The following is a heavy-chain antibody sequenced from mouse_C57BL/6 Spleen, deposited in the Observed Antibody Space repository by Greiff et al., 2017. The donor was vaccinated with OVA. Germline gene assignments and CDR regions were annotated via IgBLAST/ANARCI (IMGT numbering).Heavy chain of an antibody. CDR3: ARSGSMANGFYFCF. D-gene: IGHD1-1*02. Sequence: VQLQQPGAELVKPGASVKLSCKASGYTFTSYWMHWVKQRPGQGLEWIGMIHPNSGSTNYNEKFKSKATLTVDKSSSTAYMQLSSLTSEDSAVYYCARSGSMANGFYFCFWGQGTTLTVSS. CDR2: IHPNSGST. V-gene: IGHV1-64*01. CDR1: GYTFTSYW. J-gene: IGHJ2*01.